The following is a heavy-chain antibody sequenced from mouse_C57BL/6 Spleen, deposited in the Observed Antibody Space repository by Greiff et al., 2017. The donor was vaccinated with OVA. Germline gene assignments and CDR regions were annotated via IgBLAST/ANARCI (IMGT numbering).Heavy chain of an antibody. Sequence: VQLQQSGPELVKPGASVKISCKASGYAFSSSWLNWVKQRPGKGLEWIGRIYPGDGDTNYNGKFKGKATLTADKSSSTAYMQLSSLTSEDSAVYCCARESNYGGYAMDYWGQGTSVTVSS. J-gene: IGHJ4*01. D-gene: IGHD2-5*01. CDR3: ARESNYGGYAMDY. CDR2: IYPGDGDT. V-gene: IGHV1-82*01. CDR1: GYAFSSSW.